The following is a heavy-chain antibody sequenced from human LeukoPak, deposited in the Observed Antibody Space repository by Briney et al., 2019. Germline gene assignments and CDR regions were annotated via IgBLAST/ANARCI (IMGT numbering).Heavy chain of an antibody. CDR3: ARDQGTSTTAPKRKGRFDP. CDR2: ICYDGSNK. J-gene: IGHJ5*02. Sequence: AGGSLRLSCAASGFTFSSYSMNWVRQAPGKGLEWVALICYDGSNKEYAESVKGRFTISRDNSKNTLYLQMNSLRDEDTAVYYCARDQGTSTTAPKRKGRFDPWGQGTLVTVSS. V-gene: IGHV3-33*08. CDR1: GFTFSSYS. D-gene: IGHD1-1*01.